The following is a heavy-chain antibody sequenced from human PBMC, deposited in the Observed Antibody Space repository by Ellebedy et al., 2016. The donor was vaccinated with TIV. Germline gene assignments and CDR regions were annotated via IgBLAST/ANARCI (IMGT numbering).Heavy chain of an antibody. CDR3: AKAPTGYSPYYFDY. Sequence: GESLKISCAASGFTFSSYAMSWVRQAPGKGLEWVSVITGSGDYTYYADSVKGRFTISRDNSKNTLYLQMNSLRAEDTAVYSCAKAPTGYSPYYFDYWGQGTLVTV. J-gene: IGHJ4*02. D-gene: IGHD3-9*01. CDR2: ITGSGDYT. CDR1: GFTFSSYA. V-gene: IGHV3-23*01.